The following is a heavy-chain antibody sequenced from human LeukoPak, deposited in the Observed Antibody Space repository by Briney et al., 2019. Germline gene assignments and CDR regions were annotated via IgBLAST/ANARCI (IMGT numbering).Heavy chain of an antibody. Sequence: SGGSLRLSCAASGFTFSSYGMHWVRQAPCKGLEWVAFIRYDGSNKYYADSVKGRFTISRDNSKNTLYLQMNSLRAEDTAVYYCARSAGYCSSTSCYLYHFDYWGQGTLVTVSS. CDR2: IRYDGSNK. D-gene: IGHD2-2*01. J-gene: IGHJ4*02. CDR1: GFTFSSYG. V-gene: IGHV3-30*02. CDR3: ARSAGYCSSTSCYLYHFDY.